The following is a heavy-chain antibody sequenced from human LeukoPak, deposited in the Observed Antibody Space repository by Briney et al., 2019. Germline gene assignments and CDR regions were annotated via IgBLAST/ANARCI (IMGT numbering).Heavy chain of an antibody. D-gene: IGHD2-2*01. Sequence: GGSLRLSCAASGFTFSSYEMNWVRQAPGKGLEWVSYISSSGSTIYYADSVKGRFTISRDNAKNSLYLQMNSLRAEDTAVYYCASLNCGSTSCLGMDVWGKGTTVTVSS. CDR3: ASLNCGSTSCLGMDV. CDR1: GFTFSSYE. J-gene: IGHJ6*04. CDR2: ISSSGSTI. V-gene: IGHV3-48*03.